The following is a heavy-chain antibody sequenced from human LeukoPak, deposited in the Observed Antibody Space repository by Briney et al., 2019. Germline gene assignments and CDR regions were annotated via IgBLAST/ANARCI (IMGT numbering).Heavy chain of an antibody. D-gene: IGHD5-24*01. CDR1: GDSISSGAYS. CDR3: ARSQMQSSYSYFDL. CDR2: IYHSGST. V-gene: IGHV4-30-2*06. Sequence: SETLSLTCAVSGDSISSGAYSWSWIRQSPGKGLEWIGYIYHSGSTYYNPSLKTRVAISVDRPKNQFSLKLSSVTAADTAVYYCARSQMQSSYSYFDLWAVAPWSLSPQ. J-gene: IGHJ2*01.